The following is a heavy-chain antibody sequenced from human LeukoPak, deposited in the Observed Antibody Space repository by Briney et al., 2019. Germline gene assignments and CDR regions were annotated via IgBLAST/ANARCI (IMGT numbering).Heavy chain of an antibody. Sequence: SVKVSCKASGGTFSSYAISWVRQAPGQGLEWMGGIIPIFGTANYAQKFQGRVTITADESTSTAYMELSSLRSEDTAVYYCARDLRNTRKIEFDPWGQGTLVTVSS. J-gene: IGHJ5*02. CDR1: GGTFSSYA. CDR2: IIPIFGTA. D-gene: IGHD2-2*02. CDR3: ARDLRNTRKIEFDP. V-gene: IGHV1-69*13.